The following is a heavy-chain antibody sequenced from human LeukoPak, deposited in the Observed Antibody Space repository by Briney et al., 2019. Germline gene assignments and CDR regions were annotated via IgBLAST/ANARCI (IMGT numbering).Heavy chain of an antibody. V-gene: IGHV4-34*01. Sequence: SETLSLTCAVYGGSFSGYYWSWIRQPPGKGLEWIGEINHSGSTNYNPSLKSRVTISVDTSKNQFSLKLSSVTAADTAVYYCASLGGYSGYDFDCWGQGTLVTVSS. D-gene: IGHD5-12*01. CDR1: GGSFSGYY. CDR3: ASLGGYSGYDFDC. J-gene: IGHJ4*02. CDR2: INHSGST.